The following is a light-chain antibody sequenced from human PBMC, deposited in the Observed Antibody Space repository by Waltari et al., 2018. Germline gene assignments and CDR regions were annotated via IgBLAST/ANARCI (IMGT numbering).Light chain of an antibody. J-gene: IGLJ2*01. V-gene: IGLV2-14*01. CDR3: SSYTSSSLVV. Sequence: QSALTQPASVSGSPGQSITISCSGTNSDVGGYNYVFWFQQHPGKAPKLMIYEVTYRPSGVSNRFSGSTSGNTASLTISGLQAEDEADYYCSSYTSSSLVVFGGGTKLTVL. CDR1: NSDVGGYNY. CDR2: EVT.